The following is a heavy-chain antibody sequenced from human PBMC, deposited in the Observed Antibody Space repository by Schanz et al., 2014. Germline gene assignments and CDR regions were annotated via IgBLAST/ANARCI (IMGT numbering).Heavy chain of an antibody. J-gene: IGHJ4*02. Sequence: EVQLVESGGGLVQPGRSLRLSCVASGFRFDDYAMHWVRQAPGKGLEWVSGMSWNAGSLGYGDSVKGRFTISIDNAKNSLYLQMNSLRAEDTAVYYCAKEKEEVAADGSFFDYWGQGTLXTVS. D-gene: IGHD6-13*01. CDR1: GFRFDDYA. CDR3: AKEKEEVAADGSFFDY. CDR2: MSWNAGSL. V-gene: IGHV3-9*01.